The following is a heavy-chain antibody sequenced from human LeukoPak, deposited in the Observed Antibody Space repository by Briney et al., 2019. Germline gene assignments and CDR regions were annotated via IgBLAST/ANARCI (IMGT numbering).Heavy chain of an antibody. CDR2: LFYSGNT. J-gene: IGHJ3*01. CDR1: GGSINSSRYF. D-gene: IGHD6-19*01. V-gene: IGHV4-39*01. CDR3: ARVAQWLVRIDV. Sequence: PSETLSLTCTVSGGSINSSRYFVAWIRQPPGKGLEWIGTLFYSGNTYYTPSLSSRVTISGDTSKTQFFLTVRSVSAADTAVYYCARVAQWLVRIDVWGQGTMVSVSS.